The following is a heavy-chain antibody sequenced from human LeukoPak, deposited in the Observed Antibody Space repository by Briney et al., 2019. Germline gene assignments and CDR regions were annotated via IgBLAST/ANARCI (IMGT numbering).Heavy chain of an antibody. CDR2: FIGDSTSI. Sequence: SGGSLRLSCGAWGFPFACYFMLGVRQAPGKVVEGVSSFIGDSTSIYNASSVQGRFTLSRDSAQASLYLQMIGLRADDTAVYYCARVSGRLERQSDLDYWGQGTLVIVSS. D-gene: IGHD1-1*01. J-gene: IGHJ4*02. CDR1: GFPFACYF. CDR3: ARVSGRLERQSDLDY. V-gene: IGHV3-21*01.